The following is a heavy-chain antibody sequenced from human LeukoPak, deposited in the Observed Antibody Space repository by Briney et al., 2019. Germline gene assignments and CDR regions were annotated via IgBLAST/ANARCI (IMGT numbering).Heavy chain of an antibody. J-gene: IGHJ3*02. V-gene: IGHV3-15*01. CDR2: IKNKADRGTT. Sequence: GGSLRLSCAASGFSLSNAYINWVRQAPGEGLEWVGLIKNKADRGTTEYAAPVKDRFTVSRDDSKNTVYLQMGSLRTEDTAIYYCTREGYGTFDMWGRGTMVTVSS. CDR3: TREGYGTFDM. D-gene: IGHD2-15*01. CDR1: GFSLSNAY.